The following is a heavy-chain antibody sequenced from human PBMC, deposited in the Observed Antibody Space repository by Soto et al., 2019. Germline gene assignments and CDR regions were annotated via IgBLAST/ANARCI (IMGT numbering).Heavy chain of an antibody. V-gene: IGHV4-59*01. Sequence: SETLSLTCTVSGGSISSYYWSWIRQPPGKGLEWIGYIYYSGSTNYNPSLKSRVTISVDTSKNQFSLKLSSVTAADTAVYYCARASTPYYDYYFDYWGQGTLVTVSS. CDR3: ARASTPYYDYYFDY. J-gene: IGHJ4*02. CDR1: GGSISSYY. D-gene: IGHD3-3*01. CDR2: IYYSGST.